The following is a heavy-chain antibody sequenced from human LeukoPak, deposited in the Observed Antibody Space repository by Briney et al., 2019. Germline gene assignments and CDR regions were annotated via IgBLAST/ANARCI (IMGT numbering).Heavy chain of an antibody. CDR1: GGSISSYN. CDR2: ISDSGST. Sequence: SETLSLTCTVSGGSISSYNWSWVRQFPGKGLEWIGSISDSGSTNYSPSLESRVTISVDTSKNKFFLILSSVTAADTAAYYCAIRGVTVVGDTGYHYWYFDNWGQGTLVTVSS. CDR3: AIRGVTVVGDTGYHYWYFDN. D-gene: IGHD5-12*01. J-gene: IGHJ4*02. V-gene: IGHV4-59*08.